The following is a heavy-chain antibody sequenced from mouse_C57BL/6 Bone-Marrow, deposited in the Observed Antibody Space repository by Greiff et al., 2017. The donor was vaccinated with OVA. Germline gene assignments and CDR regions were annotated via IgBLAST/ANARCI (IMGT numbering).Heavy chain of an antibody. V-gene: IGHV1-81*01. J-gene: IGHJ1*03. Sequence: QVHVKQSGAELARPGASVKLSCKASGYTFTSYGISWVKQRTGQGLEWIGEIYPRSGNTYYNEKFKGKATLTADKSSSTAYMELRSLTSEDSAVYFCARWGVGRYFDVWGTGTTVTVSS. CDR1: GYTFTSYG. CDR3: ARWGVGRYFDV. CDR2: IYPRSGNT.